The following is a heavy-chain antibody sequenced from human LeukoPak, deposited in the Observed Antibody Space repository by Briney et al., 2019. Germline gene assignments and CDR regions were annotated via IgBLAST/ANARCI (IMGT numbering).Heavy chain of an antibody. CDR3: AKGGWANGGAERFDY. CDR1: GFTVSSNY. V-gene: IGHV3-53*01. CDR2: IYSGGST. J-gene: IGHJ4*02. D-gene: IGHD3-16*01. Sequence: GGSLRLSCAASGFTVSSNYMSWVRQAPGKGLEWVSVIYSGGSTYYADSVKGRFTISRDNSKNTLYLLMNSLRAEDTAVYYCAKGGWANGGAERFDYWGQGTLVTVSS.